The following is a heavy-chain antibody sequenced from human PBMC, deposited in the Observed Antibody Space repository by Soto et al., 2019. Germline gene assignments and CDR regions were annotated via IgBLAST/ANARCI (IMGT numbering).Heavy chain of an antibody. CDR3: AREYQLLPRGWFDP. V-gene: IGHV4-31*03. Sequence: SETLPLTCTVSGGSISSGGYYWSWIRQHPGKGLEWIGYIYYSGSTYYNPSLKSRVTISVDTSKNQFSLKLSSVTAADTAVYYCAREYQLLPRGWFDPWGQGTLVTVSS. CDR1: GGSISSGGYY. D-gene: IGHD2-2*01. J-gene: IGHJ5*02. CDR2: IYYSGST.